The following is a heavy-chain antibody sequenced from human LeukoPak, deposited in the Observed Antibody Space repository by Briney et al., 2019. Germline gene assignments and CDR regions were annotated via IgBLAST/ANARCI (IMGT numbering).Heavy chain of an antibody. CDR1: GFTFSDYY. J-gene: IGHJ4*02. V-gene: IGHV3-11*01. CDR2: ISSSGSTI. D-gene: IGHD6-13*01. CDR3: ARCRSYEQQLVQVYFDY. Sequence: GGSLRLSCAASGFTFSDYYMSWIRQAPGKGLEWVSYISSSGSTIYYADSVKGRFTISRDNAKTSLYLQMNSLRAEDTAVYYCARCRSYEQQLVQVYFDYWGQGTLVTVSS.